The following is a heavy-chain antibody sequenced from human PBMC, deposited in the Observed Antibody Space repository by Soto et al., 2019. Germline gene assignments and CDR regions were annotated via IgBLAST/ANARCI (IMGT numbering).Heavy chain of an antibody. CDR2: IIPIFGTA. V-gene: IGHV1-69*06. CDR3: ARELGVTMVRGVIKRSWFDP. J-gene: IGHJ5*02. CDR1: GGTFSSYA. Sequence: QVQLVQSGAEVKKPGSSVKVSCKASGGTFSSYAISWVRQAPGQGLEWMGGIIPIFGTANYAQKFQGRVTITADKSTSTAYMELSSLRSEDTAVYYCARELGVTMVRGVIKRSWFDPWGQGTLVTASS. D-gene: IGHD3-10*01.